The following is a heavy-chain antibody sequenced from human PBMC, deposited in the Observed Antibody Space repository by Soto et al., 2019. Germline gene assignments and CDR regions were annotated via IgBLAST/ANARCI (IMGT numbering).Heavy chain of an antibody. D-gene: IGHD1-1*01. CDR3: ARPPFRTTVRD. J-gene: IGHJ4*02. CDR2: IDGSGGDT. V-gene: IGHV3-23*01. CDR1: GFTFNSYA. Sequence: EVQLLESGGGLVQPGGSLRLSCVASGFTFNSYAMSWVRLAPGKGLEWVANIDGSGGDTNYADSLMGRFIISRDKSKNTLFPQMNALRTDDSGVYYCARPPFRTTVRDWGQGTQVSLSS.